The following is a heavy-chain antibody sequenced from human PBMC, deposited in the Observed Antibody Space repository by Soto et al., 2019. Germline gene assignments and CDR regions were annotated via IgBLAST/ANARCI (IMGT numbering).Heavy chain of an antibody. J-gene: IGHJ5*02. D-gene: IGHD5-12*01. CDR1: GYTFFTYD. V-gene: IGHV1-18*01. CDR3: ARQHAPTTSENWFDP. CDR2: ISTYSGDT. Sequence: QVHLVQSGVEVKTPGASVKVSCQASGYTFFTYDISWVRQAPGQGLEWMGWISTYSGDTKYAQKFQGRVTMTTDTSTTTAYLELRTLRSDDTAVYYCARQHAPTTSENWFDPWGQATLVTVSS.